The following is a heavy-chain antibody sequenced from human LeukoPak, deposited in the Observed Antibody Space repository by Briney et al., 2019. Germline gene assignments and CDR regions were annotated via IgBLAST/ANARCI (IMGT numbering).Heavy chain of an antibody. J-gene: IGHJ4*02. CDR1: GYTFTGYY. Sequence: ASVKVSCKASGYTFTGYYMHWVRQAPGQGLEWIGWIDPNSGGTNYAQKFQGRVTMTRDTSISTAYMELSRLRSDDTAVYYCARDQRRYCSSTSCSVVYWGQGTLVTVSS. V-gene: IGHV1-2*02. CDR3: ARDQRRYCSSTSCSVVY. CDR2: IDPNSGGT. D-gene: IGHD2-2*01.